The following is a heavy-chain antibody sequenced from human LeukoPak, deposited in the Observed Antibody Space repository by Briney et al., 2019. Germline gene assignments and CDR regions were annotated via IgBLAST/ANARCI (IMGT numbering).Heavy chain of an antibody. CDR2: INPNSGGT. V-gene: IGHV1-2*07. D-gene: IGHD6-19*01. Sequence: ASVKVSCKASGHTFTGYYVHWVRQAPGQGLEWLGWINPNSGGTNFAHNFQGRVTRTSDTSISTAYMELSRLRSDDSAVYYCARGSRPSSVSQQWLVGEDYWGQGTLVTVSS. CDR1: GHTFTGYY. CDR3: ARGSRPSSVSQQWLVGEDY. J-gene: IGHJ4*02.